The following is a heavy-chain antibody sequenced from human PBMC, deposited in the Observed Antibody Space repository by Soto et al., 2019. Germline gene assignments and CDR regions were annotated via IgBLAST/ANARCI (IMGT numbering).Heavy chain of an antibody. Sequence: GGSLRLSCAACGLTFSSYWMHWVRQAPGKGLVWVSRINSDGSSTSYADSVKGRFTISRDNAKNTLYLQMNSLRAEDTAVYYCARDGVVGATLGAFDIWGQGTMVTVSS. CDR3: ARDGVVGATLGAFDI. V-gene: IGHV3-74*01. CDR2: INSDGSST. CDR1: GLTFSSYW. D-gene: IGHD1-26*01. J-gene: IGHJ3*02.